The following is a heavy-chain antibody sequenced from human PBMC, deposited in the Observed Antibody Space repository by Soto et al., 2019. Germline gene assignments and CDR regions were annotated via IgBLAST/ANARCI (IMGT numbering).Heavy chain of an antibody. CDR2: ISGSGGST. CDR1: GFTFSSYA. CDR3: ARDRYYYDSSGYYSVSDY. V-gene: IGHV3-23*01. D-gene: IGHD3-22*01. J-gene: IGHJ4*02. Sequence: GGSLRLSCAASGFTFSSYAMSWVRQAPGKGLEWVSAISGSGGSTYYADSVKGRFTISRDNSKNTLYLQMNSLRAEDTAVYYCARDRYYYDSSGYYSVSDYWGQGTLVTVSS.